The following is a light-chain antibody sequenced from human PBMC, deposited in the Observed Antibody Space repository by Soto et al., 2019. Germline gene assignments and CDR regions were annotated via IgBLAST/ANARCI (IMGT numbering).Light chain of an antibody. V-gene: IGKV1D-13*01. CDR3: QQFNNWPVT. J-gene: IGKJ3*01. CDR2: DAS. CDR1: QAIGSA. Sequence: ANQLTQSPSSLSASVGDRVTITCRASQAIGSALAWYQQKPGKPPKLLIYDASTLQSGVPSRFSGTASGTDFTLTINSLQPEDFATYYCQQFNNWPVTFGPGTKVDIK.